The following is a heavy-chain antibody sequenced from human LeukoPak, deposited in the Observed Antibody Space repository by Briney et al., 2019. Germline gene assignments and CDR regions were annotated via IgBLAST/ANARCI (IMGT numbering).Heavy chain of an antibody. J-gene: IGHJ4*02. CDR3: AKDRQWLVRYYFDY. CDR1: GFSFLTYA. Sequence: GGSLRLSCAASGFSFLTYAMTWVRQAPGKGLKWVSTVTGSGGSAYYAYSVKGRFTISRDNSKNTVYLQMDSLRSEDTAVYYCAKDRQWLVRYYFDYWGQGTLVTVSS. CDR2: VTGSGGSA. V-gene: IGHV3-23*01. D-gene: IGHD6-19*01.